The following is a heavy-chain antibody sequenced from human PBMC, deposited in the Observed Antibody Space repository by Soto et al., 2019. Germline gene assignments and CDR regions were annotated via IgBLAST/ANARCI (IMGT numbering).Heavy chain of an antibody. CDR3: AREGSSSWYINRDWFDY. V-gene: IGHV1-69*13. Sequence: SVKVSCKASGGTFGSYASSWVRQAPGQGLEWMGGIIPIFGTANYAQKFQGRVTITADESTSTAYMELGSLRSEDTAVYYCAREGSSSWYINRDWFDYWGQGTLVTVSS. J-gene: IGHJ4*02. CDR1: GGTFGSYA. D-gene: IGHD6-13*01. CDR2: IIPIFGTA.